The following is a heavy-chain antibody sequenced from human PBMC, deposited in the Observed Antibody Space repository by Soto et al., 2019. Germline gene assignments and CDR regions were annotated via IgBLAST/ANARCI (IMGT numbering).Heavy chain of an antibody. CDR2: ISAYNGNT. V-gene: IGHV1-18*01. Sequence: ASVKVSCKASGYTFTSYGISWVRQAPGQGLEWMGWISAYNGNTNYAQKLQGRVTMTTDTSTSTAYMELRSLRSDDTAVYYCARGGQLMVYAYSGMDVWGQGTTVTVSS. D-gene: IGHD2-8*01. CDR3: ARGGQLMVYAYSGMDV. J-gene: IGHJ6*02. CDR1: GYTFTSYG.